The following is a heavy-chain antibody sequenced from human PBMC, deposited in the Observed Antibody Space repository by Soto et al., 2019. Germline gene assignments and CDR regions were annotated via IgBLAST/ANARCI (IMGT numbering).Heavy chain of an antibody. J-gene: IGHJ6*02. D-gene: IGHD3-10*01. CDR1: GFTFSSYS. CDR2: ISSSSSYI. CDR3: ARENESMVSSPIYYYYGMDV. Sequence: GGSLRLSCAASGFTFSSYSMNWVRQAPGKGLEWVSSISSSSSYIYYADSVKGRFTISRDNAKNSLYLQMNSLRAEDTAVYYCARENESMVSSPIYYYYGMDVWGQGTTVTVSS. V-gene: IGHV3-21*01.